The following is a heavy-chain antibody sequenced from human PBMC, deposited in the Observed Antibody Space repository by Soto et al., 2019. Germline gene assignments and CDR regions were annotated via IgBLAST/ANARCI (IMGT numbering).Heavy chain of an antibody. J-gene: IGHJ5*02. CDR1: GVPISSTYY. CDR3: ARPLGYCSSTSCYFPGWFDL. CDR2: NYYSGST. D-gene: IGHD2-2*01. Sequence: PSETLSLTCTVSGVPISSTYYCGWIRQPPGKGLEWIGNNYYSGSTYYNPSLKSRVTISVDTSKNQFSLKLNSVTAADTAVYYCARPLGYCSSTSCYFPGWFDLWGQGTLVTVSS. V-gene: IGHV4-39*01.